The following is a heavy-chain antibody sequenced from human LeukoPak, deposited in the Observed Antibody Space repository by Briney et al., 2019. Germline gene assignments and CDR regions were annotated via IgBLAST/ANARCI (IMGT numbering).Heavy chain of an antibody. D-gene: IGHD6-13*01. V-gene: IGHV3-53*05. Sequence: GGSLRLSCAASGFTVSSNYMSWVRQAPGKGLEWVSVIYSGGSTYYADSVKGRFTISRDNSKNTLYLQMNSLRAEDTAIYYCAKEYSTSWSPGAYWGQGTLVTVSS. CDR3: AKEYSTSWSPGAY. CDR2: IYSGGST. CDR1: GFTVSSNY. J-gene: IGHJ4*02.